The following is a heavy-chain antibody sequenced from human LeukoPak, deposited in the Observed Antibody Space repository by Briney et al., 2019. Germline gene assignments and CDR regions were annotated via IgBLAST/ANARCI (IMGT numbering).Heavy chain of an antibody. CDR1: GFSFSSYG. V-gene: IGHV3-23*01. CDR3: AKDPRGGTYYYDSSGYY. D-gene: IGHD3-22*01. Sequence: PGGSLRLSCTASGFSFSSYGMSWVRQAPGKGLEWVSAISGSGGSTYYADSVKGRFTISRDNSKNTLYLQMNSLRAEDTAVYYCAKDPRGGTYYYDSSGYYWGQGTLVTVSS. J-gene: IGHJ4*02. CDR2: ISGSGGST.